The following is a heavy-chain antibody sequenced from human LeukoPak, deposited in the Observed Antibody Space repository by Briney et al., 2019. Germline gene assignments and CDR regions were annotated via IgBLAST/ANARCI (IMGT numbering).Heavy chain of an antibody. CDR2: IRYDGSNK. Sequence: GGSLRLSCAASGFTFSNAWMSWVRQAPGKGLEWVAFIRYDGSNKYYSDSVKGRFTISRDNSKNTLYLQMNRLRAEDTAMYYCAKDLLWFGEPNWFDPWGQGTLVTVSS. D-gene: IGHD3-10*01. V-gene: IGHV3-30*02. J-gene: IGHJ5*02. CDR3: AKDLLWFGEPNWFDP. CDR1: GFTFSNAW.